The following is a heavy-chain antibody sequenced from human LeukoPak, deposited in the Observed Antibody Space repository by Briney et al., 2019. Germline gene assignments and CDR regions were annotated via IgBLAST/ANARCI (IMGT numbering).Heavy chain of an antibody. CDR3: AKVETSGGANCYALDY. Sequence: PGGSLRLSCAASGFTFSSYAMTWVRQAPDKGLEWVSAISGSDGSTYYADSVKGRFTISRDDSRNTLYLQMNSLSAEDTAVYYCAKVETSGGANCYALDYWGQGTLVTVSS. D-gene: IGHD2-2*01. J-gene: IGHJ4*02. CDR1: GFTFSSYA. CDR2: ISGSDGST. V-gene: IGHV3-23*01.